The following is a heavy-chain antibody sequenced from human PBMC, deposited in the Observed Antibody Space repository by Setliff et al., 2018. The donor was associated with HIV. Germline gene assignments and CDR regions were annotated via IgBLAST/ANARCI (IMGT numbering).Heavy chain of an antibody. CDR2: ITSGGST. D-gene: IGHD6-19*01. V-gene: IGHV3-23*01. CDR1: GFTFSSYA. CDR3: ARCLYSSGWYPGWLFLSHY. Sequence: GGSLRLSCAASGFTFSSYAMSWVRQTPEKGLEWVSIITSGGSTYYADSAKGRFIISRDNAKNSLYLQMNSLRAEDTAVYYCARCLYSSGWYPGWLFLSHYWGQGTLVTVSS. J-gene: IGHJ4*02.